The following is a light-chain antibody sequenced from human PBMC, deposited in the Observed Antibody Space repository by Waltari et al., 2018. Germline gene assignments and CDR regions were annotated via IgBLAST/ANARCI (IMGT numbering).Light chain of an antibody. CDR2: EGS. CDR3: CSYAGSRTPWV. Sequence: QSVLTQPASVSGSPGQSITISCTGSRSDVGNYNFVSWYPQHPDEAPKLVIYEGSKRPSGISIRFSGSKSGNTASLTISRLQAEDEADYFCCSYAGSRTPWVFGGGTRVTVL. V-gene: IGLV2-23*01. CDR1: RSDVGNYNF. J-gene: IGLJ3*02.